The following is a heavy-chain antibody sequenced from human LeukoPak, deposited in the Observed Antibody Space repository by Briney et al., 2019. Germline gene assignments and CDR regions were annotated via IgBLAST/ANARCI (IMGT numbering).Heavy chain of an antibody. CDR2: INPNSGGT. CDR3: ARVWQLVSPTPMGY. Sequence: ASVKVSCKASGYTFTGYYMHWVRQAPGQGLEWMGRINPNSGGTSYAQKFQGRVTMTRDTSISTAYMELSRLRSDDTAVYYCARVWQLVSPTPMGYWGQGTLVTVSS. V-gene: IGHV1-2*06. D-gene: IGHD6-6*01. J-gene: IGHJ4*02. CDR1: GYTFTGYY.